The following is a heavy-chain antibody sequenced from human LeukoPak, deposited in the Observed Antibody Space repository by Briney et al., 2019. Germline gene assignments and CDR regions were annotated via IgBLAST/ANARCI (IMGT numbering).Heavy chain of an antibody. J-gene: IGHJ4*02. V-gene: IGHV3-23*01. Sequence: PGGSLRLSCAASGFTFSSYAMTWVRQAPGKGLEWVSAITGGGDTTYYADSVKGRFTISRDNSKNTLYLQMNSLRAEDTAVYYCASLAGGYWGQGTLVTVSS. D-gene: IGHD3-10*01. CDR2: ITGGGDTT. CDR3: ASLAGGY. CDR1: GFTFSSYA.